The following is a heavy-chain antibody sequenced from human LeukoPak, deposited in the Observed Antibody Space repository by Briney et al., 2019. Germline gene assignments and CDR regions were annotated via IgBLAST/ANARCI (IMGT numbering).Heavy chain of an antibody. CDR3: ASGYCSAGSCYDYYYSGMDV. Sequence: GGSLRLSCAASGFTFSSYWMSWVRQAPGKGLEWVANIKQDGSEKYYVDSVRGRFTISRDNAKNSLYLQMNSLRAEDTAVYYCASGYCSAGSCYDYYYSGMDVWGQGTPVTVSS. V-gene: IGHV3-7*01. J-gene: IGHJ6*02. CDR2: IKQDGSEK. D-gene: IGHD2-15*01. CDR1: GFTFSSYW.